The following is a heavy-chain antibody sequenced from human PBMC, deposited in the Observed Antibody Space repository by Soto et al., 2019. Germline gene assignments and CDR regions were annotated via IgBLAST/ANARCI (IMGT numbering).Heavy chain of an antibody. J-gene: IGHJ4*02. V-gene: IGHV3-23*01. Sequence: DVQLLESGGGLVQPGGSLRLSCAASGFTFSNNAMSWVRQAPGKGLEWVSSISGSGGSTHYADAVKGRFTVSRDNSENTLYLQMKSLRAEDTALYYCAKDLCGSDSSCYHFDYWGQGALVTVSS. CDR2: ISGSGGST. CDR3: AKDLCGSDSSCYHFDY. D-gene: IGHD2-15*01. CDR1: GFTFSNNA.